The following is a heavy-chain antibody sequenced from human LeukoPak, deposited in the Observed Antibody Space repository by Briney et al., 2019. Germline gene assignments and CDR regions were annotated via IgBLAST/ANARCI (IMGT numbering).Heavy chain of an antibody. D-gene: IGHD2-2*01. CDR1: GGSFSGYY. CDR3: ARGRKAPWYCSSTSCSSNHYFDY. Sequence: SETLSLTCAVYGGSFSGYYWSWIRQPPGKGLEWIGEINHSGSTNYSPSLKSRVTISVDTSKNQFSLKLSSVTAADTAVYYCARGRKAPWYCSSTSCSSNHYFDYWGQGTLVTVSS. CDR2: INHSGST. J-gene: IGHJ4*02. V-gene: IGHV4-34*01.